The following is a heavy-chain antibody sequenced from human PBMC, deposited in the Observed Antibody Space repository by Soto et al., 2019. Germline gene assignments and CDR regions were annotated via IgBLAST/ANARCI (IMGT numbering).Heavy chain of an antibody. Sequence: SVKVSCKASGGTFSSYTISWVRQAPGQGLEWMGRVIPILGIANYAQKFQGRVTITADKSTSTAYMELSSLRSEDTAVYYCARGGVVAATPDAFDIWGQGTMVTVSS. V-gene: IGHV1-69*02. CDR2: VIPILGIA. CDR3: ARGGVVAATPDAFDI. CDR1: GGTFSSYT. J-gene: IGHJ3*02. D-gene: IGHD2-15*01.